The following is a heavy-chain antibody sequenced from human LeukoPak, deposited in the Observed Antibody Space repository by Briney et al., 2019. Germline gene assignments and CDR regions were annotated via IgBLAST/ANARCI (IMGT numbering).Heavy chain of an antibody. V-gene: IGHV3-23*01. D-gene: IGHD1-26*01. Sequence: GGSLRLSCAASGFTFSSYAMSWVRQAPGKGLEWVSAISGSGGSTYYSDSVKGRFTVSRDSSKNTLYLQMNSLRAEDTAVYYCATYSGTYSNSYFDYWGQGTLVTVSS. CDR2: ISGSGGST. CDR1: GFTFSSYA. J-gene: IGHJ4*02. CDR3: ATYSGTYSNSYFDY.